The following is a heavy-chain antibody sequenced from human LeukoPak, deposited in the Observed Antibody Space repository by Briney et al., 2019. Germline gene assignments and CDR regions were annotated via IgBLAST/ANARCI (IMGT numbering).Heavy chain of an antibody. J-gene: IGHJ4*02. D-gene: IGHD3-10*01. CDR3: ARAYDSGSNYFDY. V-gene: IGHV4-4*02. CDR2: IYHSGST. CDR1: GDSIISSNW. Sequence: SETLSLTCAVSGDSIISSNWWSWVRQPPGKGLEWIGEIYHSGSTNYNPSLKSRLTMSIDKSTNQFSLKLSSVTAADTAVYYCARAYDSGSNYFDYWGQGTLVTVSS.